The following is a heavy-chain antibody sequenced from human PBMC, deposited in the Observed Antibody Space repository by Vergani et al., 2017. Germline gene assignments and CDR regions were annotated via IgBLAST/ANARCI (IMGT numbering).Heavy chain of an antibody. J-gene: IGHJ4*02. Sequence: QVQLVQSGAEVKKPGASVKVSCKASGYTFTSYAMHWVRQAPGQRLEWMGWINAGNGNTKYSQKFQGRVTITRDTSASTAYMELSSLRSEDTAVYYCARSPPTWYSSGWYDYWGQGTLVTVSS. CDR3: ARSPPTWYSSGWYDY. CDR1: GYTFTSYA. CDR2: INAGNGNT. V-gene: IGHV1-3*01. D-gene: IGHD6-19*01.